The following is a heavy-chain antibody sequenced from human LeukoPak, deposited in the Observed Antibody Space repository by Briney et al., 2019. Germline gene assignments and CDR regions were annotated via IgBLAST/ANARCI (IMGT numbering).Heavy chain of an antibody. J-gene: IGHJ6*02. CDR3: ARENTMVRGSDQGMDV. D-gene: IGHD3-10*01. CDR1: GFTFSSYW. CDR2: IKQDGSEK. Sequence: GDSLRLSCAASGFTFSSYWMGWVRQAPGKGLEWVANIKQDGSEKYYVDSVKGRFAISRDNAKDSLYLQMNSLRAEDTAVYYCARENTMVRGSDQGMDVWGQGTTVTVSS. V-gene: IGHV3-7*03.